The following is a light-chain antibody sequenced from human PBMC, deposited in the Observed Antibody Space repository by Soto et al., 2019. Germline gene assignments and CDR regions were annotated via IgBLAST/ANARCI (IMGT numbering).Light chain of an antibody. Sequence: ANQLTQSPSSLSASVGDRVTITCRASQAISSALAWYQQKPGKAPKLLIYAASSLQSGVPSRFSGSGSGTEFTLTISSLQPDDFATYYCQQYNSYPLTFGGGTKVDIK. CDR1: QAISSA. CDR3: QQYNSYPLT. J-gene: IGKJ4*01. V-gene: IGKV1-13*02. CDR2: AAS.